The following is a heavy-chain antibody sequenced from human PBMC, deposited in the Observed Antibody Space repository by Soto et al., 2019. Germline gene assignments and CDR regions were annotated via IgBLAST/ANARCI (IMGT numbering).Heavy chain of an antibody. CDR2: ARNKANSYTT. CDR1: GFTFSDHH. CDR3: ARCGGYGYADY. Sequence: GGSLRLSCAASGFTFSDHHMDWVRQAPGKGLEWVGRARNKANSYTTAYAASVKGRFTISRDDSKNSLYLQMNSLRAEDTAVYYCARCGGYGYADYWGQGTLVTVSS. J-gene: IGHJ4*02. V-gene: IGHV3-72*01. D-gene: IGHD5-18*01.